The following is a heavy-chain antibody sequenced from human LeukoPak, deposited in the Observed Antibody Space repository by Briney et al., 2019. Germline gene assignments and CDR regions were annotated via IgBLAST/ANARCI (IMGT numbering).Heavy chain of an antibody. CDR1: GFTFSSCW. CDR2: IKEDGTKK. D-gene: IGHD3-22*01. J-gene: IGHJ4*02. Sequence: GGSLRLSCAASGFTFSSCWMTWVRQAPGKGLEWVANIKEDGTKKNYVDSVKGRFTIFRDNAKNSLYLQMNSLRAEDTAVYYCATPLDYYDSSGYHQGGDWGQGTLVTVSS. V-gene: IGHV3-7*03. CDR3: ATPLDYYDSSGYHQGGD.